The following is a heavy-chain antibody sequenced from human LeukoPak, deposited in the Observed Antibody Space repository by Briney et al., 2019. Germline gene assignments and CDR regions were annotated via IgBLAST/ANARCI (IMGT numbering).Heavy chain of an antibody. CDR1: GFTFSSYE. Sequence: GGSLRLSCAASGFTFSSYEMNWVRQAPGKGLEWVSYISSSGSTIYYADSVKGRFTISRDNAKNSLYLQMNSLRAEDTAVYYCARGTHYYDYYMDVWGKGTTVTISS. J-gene: IGHJ6*03. CDR2: ISSSGSTI. CDR3: ARGTHYYDYYMDV. V-gene: IGHV3-48*03.